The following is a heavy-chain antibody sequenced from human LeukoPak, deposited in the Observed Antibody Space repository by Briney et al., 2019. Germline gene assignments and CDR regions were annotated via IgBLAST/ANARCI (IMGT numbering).Heavy chain of an antibody. D-gene: IGHD3-22*01. CDR3: AKDLTTYYYDSSGYYYGGGAFDI. V-gene: IGHV3-23*01. CDR1: GLTFSDYH. Sequence: QTGGSLRLSCAASGLTFSDYHMSWIRQAPGKGLEWVSAISGSGGSTYYADSVKGRFTISRDNSKNTLYLQMNSLRAEDTAVYYCAKDLTTYYYDSSGYYYGGGAFDIWGQGTMVTVSS. J-gene: IGHJ3*02. CDR2: ISGSGGST.